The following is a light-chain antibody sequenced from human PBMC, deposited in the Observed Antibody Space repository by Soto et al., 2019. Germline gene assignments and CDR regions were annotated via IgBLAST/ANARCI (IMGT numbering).Light chain of an antibody. CDR3: QQYNNWPRT. Sequence: VLTQSPATLSVSPGERVTLSCRASQSVSSLLAWYQQKPGQAPRLLIYSTSTRATGIPARFSGSGSGTEFTLTISSLQSEDFAIYYCQQYNNWPRTFGQGTIVDIK. CDR2: STS. V-gene: IGKV3-15*01. CDR1: QSVSSL. J-gene: IGKJ1*01.